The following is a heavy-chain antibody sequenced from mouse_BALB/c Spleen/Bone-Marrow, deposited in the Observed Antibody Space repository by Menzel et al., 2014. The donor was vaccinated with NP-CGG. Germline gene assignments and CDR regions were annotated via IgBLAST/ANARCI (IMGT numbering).Heavy chain of an antibody. CDR3: TRGGNWDDFDY. V-gene: IGHV5-17*02. Sequence: EVQLVESGGGLVQPGGSRKLSCAASGFTFSSFGMHLVRQTPEKGLEWVAYISSGSSTIYYADTVKGRFTISRDNPKNTLFRQVTSLRSEDTAMYYCTRGGNWDDFDYWGQGTTLTVSS. D-gene: IGHD4-1*01. J-gene: IGHJ2*01. CDR1: GFTFSSFG. CDR2: ISSGSSTI.